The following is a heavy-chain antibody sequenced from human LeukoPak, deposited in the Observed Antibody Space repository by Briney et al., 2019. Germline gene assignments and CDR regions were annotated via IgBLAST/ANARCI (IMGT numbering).Heavy chain of an antibody. CDR1: GYTFTGYY. D-gene: IGHD3-10*01. CDR2: INPNGGGT. J-gene: IGHJ4*02. CDR3: AAHTYYYSSGSFAY. Sequence: GASVKVSCKASGYTFTGYYMHWVRQAPGQGLEWMGWINPNGGGTNYAQKFQGRVTMTRDTSISTAYMELSRLRSDDTAVYYCAAHTYYYSSGSFAYWGQGTLVTVSS. V-gene: IGHV1-2*02.